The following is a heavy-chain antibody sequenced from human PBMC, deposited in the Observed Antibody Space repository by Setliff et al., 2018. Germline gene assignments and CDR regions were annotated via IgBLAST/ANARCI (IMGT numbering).Heavy chain of an antibody. CDR1: DESSSGYY. J-gene: IGHJ4*02. CDR3: VRHATYYYGSGNRPFDH. V-gene: IGHV4-34*12. Sequence: PSETLSLTCAIYDESSSGYYWSWIRQSPGKTLEWIGEIMDGRDTVYNPSLNSRVTISFDTSRNQFSLELSSVTAADTAVYYCVRHATYYYGSGNRPFDHWAQGSLVTVSS. CDR2: IMDGRDT. D-gene: IGHD3-10*01.